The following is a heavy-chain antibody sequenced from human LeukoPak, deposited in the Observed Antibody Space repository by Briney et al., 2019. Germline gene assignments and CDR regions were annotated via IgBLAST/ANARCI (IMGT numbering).Heavy chain of an antibody. D-gene: IGHD6-19*01. CDR3: AREASSGWYRAQFDY. Sequence: GASVKVSCKASGYTFTSYGISWVRQAPGQGLEWMGWIGAYNGNTNYAQKLQGRVTMTTDTSTSTAYMELRSLRSDDTAVYYCAREASSGWYRAQFDYWGQGTLVTVSS. J-gene: IGHJ4*02. CDR2: IGAYNGNT. V-gene: IGHV1-18*01. CDR1: GYTFTSYG.